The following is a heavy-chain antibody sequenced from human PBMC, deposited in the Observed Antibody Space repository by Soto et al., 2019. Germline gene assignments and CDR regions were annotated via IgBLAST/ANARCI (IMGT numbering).Heavy chain of an antibody. Sequence: PSETLSLTCSVSGGSISGYCWRWIRQTQDKGLEWIGYIHYSGSTNYNPSLKSRVTISVDTSKNQLSLKLSSVTAADTAVYYCARGSAAGTKSPFDYWGQGTLVTVSS. CDR2: IHYSGST. CDR1: GGSISGYC. CDR3: ARGSAAGTKSPFDY. V-gene: IGHV4-59*01. D-gene: IGHD6-13*01. J-gene: IGHJ4*02.